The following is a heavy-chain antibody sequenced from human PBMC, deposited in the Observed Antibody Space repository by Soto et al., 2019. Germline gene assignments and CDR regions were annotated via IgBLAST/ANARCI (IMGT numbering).Heavy chain of an antibody. J-gene: IGHJ1*01. V-gene: IGHV4-30-4*01. Sequence: SETLSLTCTVSGGSISSGDYYWSWIRQPPGKGLEWIGYIYYSGSTYYNPSLKSRVTISVDTSKNQFSLKLSSVTAADTAVYYCARAPSFYDSSGYDGEYFQHWGQGTLVTAPQ. CDR3: ARAPSFYDSSGYDGEYFQH. D-gene: IGHD3-22*01. CDR1: GGSISSGDYY. CDR2: IYYSGST.